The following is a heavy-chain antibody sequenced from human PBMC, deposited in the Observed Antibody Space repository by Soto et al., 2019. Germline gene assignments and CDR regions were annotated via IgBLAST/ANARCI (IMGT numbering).Heavy chain of an antibody. CDR1: GGTFSSYT. J-gene: IGHJ5*02. Sequence: QVQLVQSGAEVKKPGSSVKVSCKASGGTFSSYTISWVRQAPGQGLEWMGRIIPILGIANYAQKFQGRVTCTADKSTSTAYMELSSLRSEDTAVYYCARGHYYDSSAYGSWFDPWGQGTLVTVSS. CDR2: IIPILGIA. D-gene: IGHD3-22*01. V-gene: IGHV1-69*02. CDR3: ARGHYYDSSAYGSWFDP.